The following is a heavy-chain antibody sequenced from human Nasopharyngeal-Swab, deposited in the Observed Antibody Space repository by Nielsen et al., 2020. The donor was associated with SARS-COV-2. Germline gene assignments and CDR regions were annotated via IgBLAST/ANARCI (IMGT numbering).Heavy chain of an antibody. Sequence: SGPTLVKPTQTLTLTCTFSGFSLSTSGMCVSWIRQPPGKALEWLALIDWDDDKYYSTSLKTRLTISKDTSKNQVVLTMTNMDPVVTATYYCARIRRQQLANGVGWFDPWGQGTLVTVSS. D-gene: IGHD6-13*01. V-gene: IGHV2-70*01. J-gene: IGHJ5*02. CDR2: IDWDDDK. CDR3: ARIRRQQLANGVGWFDP. CDR1: GFSLSTSGMC.